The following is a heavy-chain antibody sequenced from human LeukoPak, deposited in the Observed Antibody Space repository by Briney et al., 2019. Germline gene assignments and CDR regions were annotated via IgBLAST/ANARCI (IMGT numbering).Heavy chain of an antibody. D-gene: IGHD6-19*01. CDR2: IGTSNTYI. Sequence: GGSLRLSCAASGFTFSTYSMNWVRQAPGKGLEWVSSIGTSNTYIYYADSVKGRFTISRDNAKNSLYLQMNNLRAEDTAVYYCARDRVTVAGRDYSYYYGMDVWGQGTAVTVSS. CDR3: ARDRVTVAGRDYSYYYGMDV. V-gene: IGHV3-21*01. J-gene: IGHJ6*02. CDR1: GFTFSTYS.